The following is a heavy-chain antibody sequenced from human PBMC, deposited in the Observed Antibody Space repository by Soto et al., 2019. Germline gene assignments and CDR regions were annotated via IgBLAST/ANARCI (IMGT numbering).Heavy chain of an antibody. D-gene: IGHD6-19*01. CDR1: GFTFSSYT. Sequence: PGGSLRLSCVASGFTFSSYTMSWVRQAPGKGLVWVSSISGSGRSIYYADSLKGRFTISRDNTKNSLNLQMNGLRGEDTAVYFCARDPYSTGWYDYCGRGTLVTVSS. CDR2: ISGSGRSI. V-gene: IGHV3-21*01. J-gene: IGHJ4*02. CDR3: ARDPYSTGWYDY.